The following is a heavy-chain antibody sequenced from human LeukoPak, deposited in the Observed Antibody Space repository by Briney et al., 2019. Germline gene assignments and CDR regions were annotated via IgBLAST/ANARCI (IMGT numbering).Heavy chain of an antibody. J-gene: IGHJ6*02. V-gene: IGHV1-18*01. CDR1: EPPVSSYG. CDR3: ARDLFSGYSYAQDYYYGMDV. Sequence: ASAKVSCKASEPPVSSYGISRVPQAPEQGRKWRGWISAYNGNTNYAQKLQGRVTMTTDPSTSPAYMELRSLRSDDTAVYYCARDLFSGYSYAQDYYYGMDVWGQGTTVTVSS. D-gene: IGHD5-18*01. CDR2: ISAYNGNT.